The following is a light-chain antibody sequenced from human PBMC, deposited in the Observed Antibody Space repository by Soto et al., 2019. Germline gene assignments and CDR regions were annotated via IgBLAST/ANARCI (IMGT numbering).Light chain of an antibody. Sequence: EIVLTQSPGTLSLSPGERATLSCRASQSIRSHYLAWYQQKPGQAPRLLISGAHNRAPGIPDRFSGSESGTDFTLTISSLQSEDFAVYYCQQYNNWPPWTFGQGTKVDIK. CDR2: GAH. J-gene: IGKJ1*01. CDR3: QQYNNWPPWT. V-gene: IGKV3D-15*01. CDR1: QSIRSHY.